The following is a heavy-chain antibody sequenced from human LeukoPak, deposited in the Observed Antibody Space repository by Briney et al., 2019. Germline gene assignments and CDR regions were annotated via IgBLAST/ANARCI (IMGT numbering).Heavy chain of an antibody. CDR2: IKEDGSEK. Sequence: GGSLRLSCAASGFIVSRYWMSWVRQAPGKGLEWVADIKEDGSEKHCLDSVKGRFTISRDNAENSLYLQMNSLRAEDTAIYYCARDLGVCSGGTCYSVYDYWGQGTLVTVSS. J-gene: IGHJ4*02. V-gene: IGHV3-7*01. CDR3: ARDLGVCSGGTCYSVYDY. CDR1: GFIVSRYW. D-gene: IGHD2-15*01.